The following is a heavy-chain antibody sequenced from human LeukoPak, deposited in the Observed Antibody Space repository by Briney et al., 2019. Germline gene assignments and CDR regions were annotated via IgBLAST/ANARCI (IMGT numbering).Heavy chain of an antibody. V-gene: IGHV1-69*05. CDR3: ARGAYSSGWPNWFDP. Sequence: SVKVSCKASGGTFSSYAISWVRQAPGQGLEWKGGIIPIFGTANYAQKFQGRVTITTDESTSTAYVELSSLRSEDTAVYYCARGAYSSGWPNWFDPWGQGTLVTVSS. CDR2: IIPIFGTA. D-gene: IGHD6-19*01. CDR1: GGTFSSYA. J-gene: IGHJ5*02.